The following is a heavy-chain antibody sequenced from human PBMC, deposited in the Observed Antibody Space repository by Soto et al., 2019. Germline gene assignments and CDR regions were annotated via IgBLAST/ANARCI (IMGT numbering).Heavy chain of an antibody. CDR2: INAANGDT. D-gene: IGHD3-9*01. Sequence: SVKLSWKACGQGIASCARCWVRQAQGQRLEGMGWINAANGDTKYSPKFQGRVTITADESTSTAYMELSSLRSEDTAVYYCARGPLPLRYFDWPQGEWGQGTLVPVFS. CDR3: ARGPLPLRYFDWPQGE. CDR1: GQGIASCA. J-gene: IGHJ4*02. V-gene: IGHV1-3*01.